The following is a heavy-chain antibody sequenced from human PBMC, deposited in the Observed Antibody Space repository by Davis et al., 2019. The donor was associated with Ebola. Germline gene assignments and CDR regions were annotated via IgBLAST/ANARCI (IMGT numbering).Heavy chain of an antibody. J-gene: IGHJ4*02. CDR1: GYTFTSYD. V-gene: IGHV1-8*01. CDR3: ARFSLYSSDWDY. Sequence: AASVKVSCKASGYTFTSYDINWVRQATGQGLEWMGWMNPNSGNTGYAQKFQGRVTITRDTSASTAYMELSSLRSEDTAVYYCARFSLYSSDWDYWGQGTLVTVSS. CDR2: MNPNSGNT. D-gene: IGHD6-19*01.